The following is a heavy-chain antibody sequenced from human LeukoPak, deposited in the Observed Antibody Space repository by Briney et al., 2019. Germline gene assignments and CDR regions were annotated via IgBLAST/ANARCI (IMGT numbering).Heavy chain of an antibody. Sequence: PGESLKIYCKGSGYSFTSYWIGWVRQMPGKGLEWMGIIYPGDSDTRYSPSFQGQVTISADKSISTAYLQWSSLKASDTAMYYCARRGYYGSGSYYNELWFDPWGQGTLVTVSS. CDR3: ARRGYYGSGSYYNELWFDP. CDR1: GYSFTSYW. CDR2: IYPGDSDT. J-gene: IGHJ5*02. D-gene: IGHD3-10*01. V-gene: IGHV5-51*01.